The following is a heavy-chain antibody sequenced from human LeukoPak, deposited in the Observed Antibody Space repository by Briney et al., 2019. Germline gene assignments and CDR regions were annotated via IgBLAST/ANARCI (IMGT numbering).Heavy chain of an antibody. V-gene: IGHV3-23*01. D-gene: IGHD2-15*01. CDR2: ISGCGGST. J-gene: IGHJ5*02. CDR3: AKDPPLWGYCSGGSCYEEDWFDP. CDR1: GFTFSSYA. Sequence: GGSLRLSCAASGFTFSSYAMSWVRQAPGKGLEWVSAISGCGGSTYYADSVKGRFTISRDNSKNTLYLQMNSLRAEDTAVYYCAKDPPLWGYCSGGSCYEEDWFDPWGQGTLVTVSS.